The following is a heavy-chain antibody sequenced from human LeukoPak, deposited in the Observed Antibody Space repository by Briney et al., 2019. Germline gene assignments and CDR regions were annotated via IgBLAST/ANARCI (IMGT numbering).Heavy chain of an antibody. D-gene: IGHD6-6*01. V-gene: IGHV3-73*01. CDR3: TRSVGFLEYSSVDYYYYYMDV. CDR2: IRSKANSYAT. Sequence: GGSLRLSCAASGFTFSGSAMHWVRQASGKGLEWVGRIRSKANSYATAYAASVKGRFTISRDDSKNTAYLQMNSLKTEDTAVYYCTRSVGFLEYSSVDYYYYYMDVWGKGTTVTVSS. CDR1: GFTFSGSA. J-gene: IGHJ6*03.